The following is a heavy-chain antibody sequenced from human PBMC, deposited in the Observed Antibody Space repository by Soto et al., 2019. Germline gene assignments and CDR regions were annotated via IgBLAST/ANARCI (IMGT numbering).Heavy chain of an antibody. D-gene: IGHD2-21*02. CDR3: AKRVTRDSPSGYYYYGMDV. J-gene: IGHJ6*02. V-gene: IGHV3-30*18. Sequence: GGSLRLSCAASGFTFSSYGMHWVRQAPGKGLEWVAVISYDGSNKYYADSMKGRFTISRDNSKNTLYLQMNSLRAEDTAVYYCAKRVTRDSPSGYYYYGMDVWGQGTTVTVSS. CDR2: ISYDGSNK. CDR1: GFTFSSYG.